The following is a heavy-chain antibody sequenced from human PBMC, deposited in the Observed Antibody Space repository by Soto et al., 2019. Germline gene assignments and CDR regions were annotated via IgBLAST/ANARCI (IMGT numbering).Heavy chain of an antibody. V-gene: IGHV1-69*06. CDR2: IIPIFGTA. CDR1: GGSFISYA. CDR3: AGLGGSSTSSRYYYGMDV. J-gene: IGHJ6*02. Sequence: SVKGPCPAAGGSFISYAITWVRRAPGQGLEWMGGIIPIFGTANYAQKFQGRVTITADKSTSTAYMELSSLRSEDTAVYYCAGLGGSSTSSRYYYGMDVWGQGTTVTVSS. D-gene: IGHD2-2*01.